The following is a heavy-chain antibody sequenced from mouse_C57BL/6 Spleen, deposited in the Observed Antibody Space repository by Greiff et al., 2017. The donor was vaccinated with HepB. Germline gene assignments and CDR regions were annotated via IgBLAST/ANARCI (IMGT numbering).Heavy chain of an antibody. CDR1: GYTFTDYN. CDR3: ARCLLSNYYGSSWGYAMDY. D-gene: IGHD1-1*01. CDR2: INPNNGGT. Sequence: EVQLQQSGPELVKPGASVKIPCKASGYTFTDYNMDWVKQSHGKSLEWIGDINPNNGGTIYNQKFKGKATLTVDKSSSTAYMELRSLTSEDTAVYYCARCLLSNYYGSSWGYAMDYWGQGTSVTVSS. V-gene: IGHV1-18*01. J-gene: IGHJ4*01.